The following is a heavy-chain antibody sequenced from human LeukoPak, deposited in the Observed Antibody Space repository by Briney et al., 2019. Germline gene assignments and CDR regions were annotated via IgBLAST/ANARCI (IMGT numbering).Heavy chain of an antibody. D-gene: IGHD6-19*01. J-gene: IGHJ4*02. V-gene: IGHV2-70*04. CDR3: ARIRVDTSGWYEDY. CDR2: IDWDDDK. Sequence: SGPTLVNPTQTLTLTCTFSGFSLSTSGMRVSWIRQPPGKALEWLARIDWDDDKYYSTSLKTRLTISKDTSKNQVVLTMTNMDPVDTATYYCARIRVDTSGWYEDYRGQGTLVTVSS. CDR1: GFSLSTSGMR.